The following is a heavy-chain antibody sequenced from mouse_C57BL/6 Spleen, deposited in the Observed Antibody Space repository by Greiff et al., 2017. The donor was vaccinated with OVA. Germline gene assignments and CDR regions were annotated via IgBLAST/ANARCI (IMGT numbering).Heavy chain of an antibody. CDR1: GYSITSGYD. V-gene: IGHV3-1*01. J-gene: IGHJ3*01. CDR2: ISYSGST. Sequence: DVKLVESGPGMVKPSQSLSLTCTVTGYSITSGYDWHWIRHFPGNKLEWMGYISYSGSTNYNPSLKSRISITHDTSKNHFFLKLNSVTTEDTATYYCARGGNYVAWFAYWGQGTLVTVSA. CDR3: ARGGNYVAWFAY. D-gene: IGHD2-1*01.